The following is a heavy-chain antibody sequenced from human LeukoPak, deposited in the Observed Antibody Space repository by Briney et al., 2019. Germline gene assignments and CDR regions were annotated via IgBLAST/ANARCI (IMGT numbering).Heavy chain of an antibody. V-gene: IGHV6-1*01. J-gene: IGHJ5*02. CDR2: TYYRSKRYN. Sequence: SQALSLTCAISGDSVSSNSAAWKWIRQSPSGGLEWLGRTYYRSKRYNDYAVSVKSRITINPDTSKNQFSLQLNSVTPEDTAVYYCARGFDFWSGWGFDPWGQGTLVTVSS. D-gene: IGHD3-3*01. CDR3: ARGFDFWSGWGFDP. CDR1: GDSVSSNSAA.